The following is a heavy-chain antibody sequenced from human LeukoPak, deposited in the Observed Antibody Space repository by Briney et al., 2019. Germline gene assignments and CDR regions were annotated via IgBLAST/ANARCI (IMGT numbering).Heavy chain of an antibody. CDR2: IGTAGDT. J-gene: IGHJ4*02. D-gene: IGHD3-10*01. V-gene: IGHV3-13*01. Sequence: GGSLRLSCAASGFTFSTYDMHWVRQSTGKGLEWVSGIGTAGDTHYPGSVKGRFTISRENGKNSLYLQMNSLTAEDTAVYYCARPLMIRGVIIPACDYWGQGALVTVSS. CDR3: ARPLMIRGVIIPACDY. CDR1: GFTFSTYD.